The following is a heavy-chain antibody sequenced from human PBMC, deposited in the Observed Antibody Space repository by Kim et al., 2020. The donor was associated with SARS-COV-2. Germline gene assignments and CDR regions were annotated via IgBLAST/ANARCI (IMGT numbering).Heavy chain of an antibody. CDR3: ARDSDFWAYYGMDV. V-gene: IGHV3-48*03. J-gene: IGHJ6*02. Sequence: ADSVKGRFTISRDNAKNSLYLQMNSLRAEDTAVYYCARDSDFWAYYGMDVWGQGTTVTVSS. D-gene: IGHD3-3*01.